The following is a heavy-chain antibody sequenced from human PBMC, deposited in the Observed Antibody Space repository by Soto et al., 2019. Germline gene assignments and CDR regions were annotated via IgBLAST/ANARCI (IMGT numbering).Heavy chain of an antibody. V-gene: IGHV4-30-2*03. J-gene: IGHJ4*02. CDR3: GRLVYDSSGYRPG. CDR1: GGSISSGGYS. D-gene: IGHD3-22*01. Sequence: SETLSLTCDVSGGSISSGGYSWSWIRPPPGKGLEWIGSIHYSGYTYYNPSLKSRVTISVDTSKNQFSLKLSSVTAADTAVYYCGRLVYDSSGYRPGWGQGTLVTVSS. CDR2: IHYSGYT.